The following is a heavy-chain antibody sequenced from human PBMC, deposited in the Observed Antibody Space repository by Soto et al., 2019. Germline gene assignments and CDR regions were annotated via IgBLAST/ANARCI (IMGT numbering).Heavy chain of an antibody. CDR3: ARAPVAGTIYYYGMDV. CDR2: IYHSGST. V-gene: IGHV4-4*02. CDR1: W. J-gene: IGHJ6*02. D-gene: IGHD6-19*01. Sequence: WWSWVRQPPGKGLEWIGEIYHSGSTNYNPSLKSRVTISVDKSKNQFSLKLSSVTAADTAVYYCARAPVAGTIYYYGMDVWGQGTTVTVSS.